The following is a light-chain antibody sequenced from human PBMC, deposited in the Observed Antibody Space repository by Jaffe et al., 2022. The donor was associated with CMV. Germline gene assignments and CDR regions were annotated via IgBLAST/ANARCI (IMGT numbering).Light chain of an antibody. V-gene: IGLV2-14*03. CDR1: TSDIGTYNY. CDR2: DVS. CDR3: SSYTDTPTVVV. J-gene: IGLJ2*01. Sequence: QSALTQPASVSGSRGQSITISCTGTTSDIGTYNYVSWYQQHPGKAPKLLIYDVSDRPSAVSDRFSGSKFSGSTSGNTASLTISGLQAEDEADYYCSSYTDTPTVVVFGGGTKLTVL.